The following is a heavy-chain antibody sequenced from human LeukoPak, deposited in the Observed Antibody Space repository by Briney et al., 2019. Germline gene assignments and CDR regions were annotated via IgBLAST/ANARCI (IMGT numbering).Heavy chain of an antibody. J-gene: IGHJ4*02. CDR3: ARDESVTGPTTFDY. D-gene: IGHD6-19*01. CDR2: INTDGSDT. CDR1: GFTFRRYW. Sequence: GGSLRLSCAASGFTFRRYWMHWVRQAPGKGPVWVSRINTDGSDTIYAGSVKGRFTISRDNAKNTLFLQMNSLRAEDTAVYYCARDESVTGPTTFDYWGQGTLVTVSS. V-gene: IGHV3-74*01.